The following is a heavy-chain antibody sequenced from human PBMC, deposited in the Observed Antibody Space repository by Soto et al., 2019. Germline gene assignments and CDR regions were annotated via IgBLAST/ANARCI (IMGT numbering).Heavy chain of an antibody. J-gene: IGHJ3*02. CDR3: ARSQYGSGSYYYDI. Sequence: GASVKVSCKASGYTFTYRYLHWVRQAPGQALEWMGWITPFNGNTNYAQKFQDRVTITRDRSMSTAYMELSSLRSEDTAMYYCARSQYGSGSYYYDIWGQGTMVTVSS. CDR1: GYTFTYRY. D-gene: IGHD3-10*01. V-gene: IGHV1-45*02. CDR2: ITPFNGNT.